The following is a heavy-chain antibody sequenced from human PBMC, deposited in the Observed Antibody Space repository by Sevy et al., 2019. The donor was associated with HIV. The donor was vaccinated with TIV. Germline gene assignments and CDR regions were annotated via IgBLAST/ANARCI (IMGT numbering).Heavy chain of an antibody. CDR3: ARGDVVTYSQFDY. CDR1: GFTFSSYG. J-gene: IGHJ4*02. Sequence: GGSLRLSCAASGFTFSSYGMHWVRQAPGKGLEWVAVIWYDGSNKYYADSVKGRFTISRDNPKNTLYLQMNSLRAEDTAVYYCARGDVVTYSQFDYWGQGTLVTVSS. D-gene: IGHD3-22*01. CDR2: IWYDGSNK. V-gene: IGHV3-33*01.